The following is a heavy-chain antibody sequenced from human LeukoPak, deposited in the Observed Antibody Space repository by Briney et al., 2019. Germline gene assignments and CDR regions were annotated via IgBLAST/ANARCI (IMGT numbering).Heavy chain of an antibody. CDR1: GFTVSSNY. CDR3: ARDGVAGNGGVDY. Sequence: GGSLRLSCAASGFTVSSNYISWVRQAPGKGLEWVSVIYSGGSTYYADSVKGRFTISRDNSKNTLYLQMNSLRAEDTAVYYCARDGVAGNGGVDYWGQGTLVTVSS. V-gene: IGHV3-53*01. J-gene: IGHJ4*02. CDR2: IYSGGST. D-gene: IGHD6-19*01.